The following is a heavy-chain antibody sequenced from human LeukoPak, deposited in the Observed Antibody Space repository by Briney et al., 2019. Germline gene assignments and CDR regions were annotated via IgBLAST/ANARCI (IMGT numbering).Heavy chain of an antibody. CDR2: ISSSSYYI. D-gene: IGHD3-10*01. CDR3: ATKDYYGSGNDY. V-gene: IGHV3-21*01. Sequence: PGGSLRLSCAASGFTFSGSTMKWVRQAPEKGLEWVSSISSSSYYIYYADSVKGRFTIFRDNAKNSLYLQMNSLRAEDTAVYYCATKDYYGSGNDYWGQGTRVTVS. J-gene: IGHJ4*02. CDR1: GFTFSGST.